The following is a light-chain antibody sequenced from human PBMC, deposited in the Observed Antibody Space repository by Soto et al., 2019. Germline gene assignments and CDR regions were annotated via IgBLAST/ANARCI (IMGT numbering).Light chain of an antibody. CDR3: QHYNKWPLT. CDR2: GAS. J-gene: IGKJ4*01. Sequence: EIVMTQSPATLSVSPGERATLSCRASQSVSSNLAWYQQKPGQAPRLLIYGASTRATGVPARFSGSGSGIESTLTISSQQSEDSAVYYCQHYNKWPLTFGGGTKVEIK. V-gene: IGKV3-15*01. CDR1: QSVSSN.